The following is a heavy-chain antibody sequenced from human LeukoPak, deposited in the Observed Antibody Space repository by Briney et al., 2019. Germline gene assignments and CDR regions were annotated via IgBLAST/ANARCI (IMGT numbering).Heavy chain of an antibody. Sequence: GGSLRLSCAASGFTFSSYSMNWVRQAPGKGLEWVSYISSSSSTIYYADSEKGRFTISRDNAKNSLYLQMNSLTAEDTAVYYCASTFGVVTRGAFDIWGQGTMVTVSS. V-gene: IGHV3-48*01. CDR2: ISSSSSTI. D-gene: IGHD3-3*01. J-gene: IGHJ3*02. CDR1: GFTFSSYS. CDR3: ASTFGVVTRGAFDI.